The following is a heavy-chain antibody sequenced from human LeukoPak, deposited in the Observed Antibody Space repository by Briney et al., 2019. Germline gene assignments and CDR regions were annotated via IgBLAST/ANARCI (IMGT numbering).Heavy chain of an antibody. V-gene: IGHV3-23*01. J-gene: IGHJ4*02. CDR1: GFTFSSYA. CDR2: ISGSGGST. Sequence: GGSLRLSCTASGFTFSSYAMSWVRQAPGKGLEWVSAISGSGGSTYYADSVKGRFTISRDNSKNTLYLQMNSLRAEDTAVYYCAKEGVLRYFDWLLFDYWGQGTLVTVSS. D-gene: IGHD3-9*01. CDR3: AKEGVLRYFDWLLFDY.